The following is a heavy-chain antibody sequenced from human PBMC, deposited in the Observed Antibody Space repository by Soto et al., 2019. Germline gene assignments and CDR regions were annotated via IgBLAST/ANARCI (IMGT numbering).Heavy chain of an antibody. D-gene: IGHD6-6*01. CDR3: ARDRLVVIMPVVMDY. V-gene: IGHV1-18*01. CDR1: GYTFTNYG. J-gene: IGHJ4*02. Sequence: ASLPVSCTASGYTFTNYGISWVRQAPGQGVERVGWINTYNGNTNYAQKFQGRVSMTTDASTSTAYMELRSLKSDDTALYYCARDRLVVIMPVVMDYWGQGVLVTVSS. CDR2: INTYNGNT.